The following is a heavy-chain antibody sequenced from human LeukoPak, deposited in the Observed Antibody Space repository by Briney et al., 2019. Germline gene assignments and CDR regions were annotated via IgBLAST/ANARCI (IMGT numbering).Heavy chain of an antibody. V-gene: IGHV5-51*01. CDR1: GYSFTNYW. D-gene: IGHD3-10*01. Sequence: GESLKISCKGSGYSFTNYWIGWVRQMPGKGLGWIGIIYPGDSETRHNPSFQGQVTISADKSISTAYLQRSSLKASDTAMYYCARSLAGSNFDYWGQGTLVTVSS. CDR2: IYPGDSET. CDR3: ARSLAGSNFDY. J-gene: IGHJ4*02.